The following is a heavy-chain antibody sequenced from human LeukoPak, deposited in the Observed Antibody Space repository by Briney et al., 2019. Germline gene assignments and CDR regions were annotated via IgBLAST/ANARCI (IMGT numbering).Heavy chain of an antibody. CDR3: ARDVSREQLVPNYFDY. CDR2: ISSSSSYI. D-gene: IGHD6-13*01. J-gene: IGHJ4*02. CDR1: GFTFSSYS. Sequence: GGSLRLSCAASGFTFSSYSMNWVRQAPGKGLEWVSSISSSSSYIYYADSVKGRFTISRDNAKNSLYLQMNSLRAEDTAVYYCARDVSREQLVPNYFDYWGQGTLVTVSS. V-gene: IGHV3-21*01.